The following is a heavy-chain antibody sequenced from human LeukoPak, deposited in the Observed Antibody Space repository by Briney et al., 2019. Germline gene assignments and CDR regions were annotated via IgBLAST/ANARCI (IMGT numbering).Heavy chain of an antibody. V-gene: IGHV4-59*01. Sequence: SETLSLTCTVSGGSISSYYWSWIRQPPGKGLEWIGYIYYSGSTNYNPSLKSRVTISVDTSKNQFSLKLSSVTTADTAVYYCARDLFVGVNGYWGQGTLVTVSS. CDR1: GGSISSYY. CDR3: ARDLFVGVNGY. CDR2: IYYSGST. J-gene: IGHJ4*02. D-gene: IGHD3-16*01.